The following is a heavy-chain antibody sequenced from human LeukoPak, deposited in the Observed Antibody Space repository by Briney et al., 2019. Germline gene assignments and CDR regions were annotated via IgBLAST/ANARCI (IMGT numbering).Heavy chain of an antibody. Sequence: GGSLRLSCAASGFVFSSYAMHWVRQAPGKGLEWVAIIAYDGGLTYYADSVRGRFTISRGNSMNTMSLQMNSLRAEDTAIYYCARGGQYTNSVIDYWGQGTLVTVSS. CDR2: IAYDGGLT. V-gene: IGHV3-30*04. CDR3: ARGGQYTNSVIDY. D-gene: IGHD4-11*01. J-gene: IGHJ4*02. CDR1: GFVFSSYA.